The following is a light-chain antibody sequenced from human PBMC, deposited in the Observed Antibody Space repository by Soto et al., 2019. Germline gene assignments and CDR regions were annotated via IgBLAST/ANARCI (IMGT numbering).Light chain of an antibody. Sequence: IQLTQSPSSLSASVGDRVTITCRASQGISSYLAWYQQKPGQAPKLLIYAASTLQSGVPSRFSGSGSGTDVTLTISSLQPEDFATYYCQQLNTYPYTFGQGTKLDIK. CDR1: QGISSY. J-gene: IGKJ2*01. CDR3: QQLNTYPYT. CDR2: AAS. V-gene: IGKV1-9*01.